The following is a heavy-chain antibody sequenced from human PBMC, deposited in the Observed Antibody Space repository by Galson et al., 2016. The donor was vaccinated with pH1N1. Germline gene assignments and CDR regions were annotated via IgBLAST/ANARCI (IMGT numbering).Heavy chain of an antibody. V-gene: IGHV1-8*03. J-gene: IGHJ4*02. CDR1: GYTFTSYG. CDR3: ARGHPLGSISGWV. CDR2: MNTNTGGT. Sequence: SGYTFTSYGISWVRQTPGQGLEWMGWMNTNTGGTDSAQKFQGRVTLTRNTSEGTAFMELSNLRSDDTAVYYCARGHPLGSISGWVWGQGSLVTVSS. D-gene: IGHD6-19*01.